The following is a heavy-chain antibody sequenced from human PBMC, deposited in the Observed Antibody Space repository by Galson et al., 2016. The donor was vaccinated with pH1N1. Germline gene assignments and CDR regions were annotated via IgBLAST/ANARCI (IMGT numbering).Heavy chain of an antibody. CDR3: ARRYYFDY. J-gene: IGHJ4*02. CDR1: GYSVTRYY. V-gene: IGHV1-46*01. Sequence: SVKVSCKAAGYSVTRYYMHWVRQAPGQGLEWMGIIDPSDGTTTYSQKFQGRIILTRDTSTKSVHMELTTLRPDDSATYFCARRYYFDYWGQGTLVTVSS. CDR2: IDPSDGTT.